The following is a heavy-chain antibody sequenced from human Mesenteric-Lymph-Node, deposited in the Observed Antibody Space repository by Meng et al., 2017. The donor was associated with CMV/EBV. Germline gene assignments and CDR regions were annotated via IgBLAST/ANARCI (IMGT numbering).Heavy chain of an antibody. CDR1: GFTFSSYA. J-gene: IGHJ4*02. V-gene: IGHV3-21*04. CDR3: ARVPSGYYHFDY. Sequence: GGSLRLSCAASGFTFSSYAMNWVRQAPGKGLEWVSSITSSGNYMYYADSVKGRFTISRDNAKNSLFLQMNSLRDEDTALYYCARVPSGYYHFDYWGQGTLVTVSS. D-gene: IGHD3-3*01. CDR2: ITSSGNYM.